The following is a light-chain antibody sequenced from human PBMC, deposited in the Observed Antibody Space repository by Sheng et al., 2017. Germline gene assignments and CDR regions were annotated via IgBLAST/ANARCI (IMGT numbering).Light chain of an antibody. J-gene: IGKJ4*01. CDR2: WAS. CDR3: QQYNYWPPLT. V-gene: IGKV4-1*01. Sequence: DIVMTQSPESLAVSLGERATINCKSSQSVLYSSNNKNYLAWYQQKPGQPPKLLIYWASTRESGVPDRFSGSGSGTDFTLTISSLQAEDVAVYYCQQYNYWPPLTFGGGTKVEIK. CDR1: QSVLYSSNNKNY.